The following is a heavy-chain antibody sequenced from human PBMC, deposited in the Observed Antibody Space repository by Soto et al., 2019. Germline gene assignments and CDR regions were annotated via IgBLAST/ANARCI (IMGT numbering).Heavy chain of an antibody. CDR3: ARDINVLRYFDWLGGMDV. CDR2: INPSGGST. Sequence: ASVKVSCKASGYTFTSYYMHWVRQAPGQGLEWMGIINPSGGSTSYAQKFQGRVTMTRDTSTSTVYMELSSLRSEDTAVYYCARDINVLRYFDWLGGMDVWGQGTTVTVSS. J-gene: IGHJ6*02. D-gene: IGHD3-9*01. CDR1: GYTFTSYY. V-gene: IGHV1-46*01.